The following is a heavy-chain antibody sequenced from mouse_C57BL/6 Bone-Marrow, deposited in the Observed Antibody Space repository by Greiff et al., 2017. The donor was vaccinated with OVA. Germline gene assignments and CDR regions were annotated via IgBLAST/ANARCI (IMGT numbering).Heavy chain of an antibody. CDR1: GFSLTSYA. J-gene: IGHJ1*03. V-gene: IGHV2-9-1*01. CDR2: IWTGGGT. CDR3: AREPYYGSSYDWYFDV. D-gene: IGHD1-1*01. Sequence: VKLVESGPGLVAPSQSLSITCTVSGFSLTSYAISWVRQPPGKGLEWLGVIWTGGGTNYNSALKSRLSISKDNSKSQVFLKMNSLQTDDTARYYCAREPYYGSSYDWYFDVWGTGTTVTVSS.